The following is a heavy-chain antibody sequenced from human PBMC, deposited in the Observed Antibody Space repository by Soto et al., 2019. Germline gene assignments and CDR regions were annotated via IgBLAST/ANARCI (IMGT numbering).Heavy chain of an antibody. CDR1: GASISGFY. CDR3: VRDGTKTLRDWFDP. CDR2: IYATGTT. D-gene: IGHD1-26*01. J-gene: IGHJ5*02. Sequence: QVQLQESGPGLVKPSETLSLTCTVSGASISGFYWSWIRKSAGKGLEWIGRIYATGTTDYNPSLKGRGLKSISTSKKQFSLKLGSVAAAGTGGYYWVRDGTKTLRDWFDPWGQGISVTVSS. V-gene: IGHV4-4*07.